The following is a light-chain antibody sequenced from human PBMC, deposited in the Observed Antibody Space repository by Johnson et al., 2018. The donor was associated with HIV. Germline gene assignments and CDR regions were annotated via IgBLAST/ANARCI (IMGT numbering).Light chain of an antibody. Sequence: HSVLTQPPSVSAAPGQKVTISCSGSSSNIGNKYVSWYQQLPGTAPKLLIYENTKRPSGIPDRFSGSKSGTSATLGITGLHTGAAAYYYCVTWDTSLIAGCVFVSGTKVTVL. V-gene: IGLV1-51*02. CDR2: ENT. CDR3: VTWDTSLIAGCV. J-gene: IGLJ1*01. CDR1: SSNIGNKY.